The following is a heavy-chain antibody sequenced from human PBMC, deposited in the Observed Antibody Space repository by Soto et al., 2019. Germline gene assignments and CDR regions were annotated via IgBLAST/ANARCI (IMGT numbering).Heavy chain of an antibody. CDR2: ISSSSSYI. CDR1: AFTFSSYS. J-gene: IGHJ6*03. CDR3: ARDDLRLKKGQLQGPYYYYYYMDV. V-gene: IGHV3-21*01. Sequence: GSLSLSCAASAFTFSSYSMNWFLQAPVQGLDWVSSISSSSSYIYYADSVKGRFTISRDNAKNSLYLQMNSLRAEDTAVYYCARDDLRLKKGQLQGPYYYYYYMDVWGKGTTVTVSS. D-gene: IGHD1-1*01.